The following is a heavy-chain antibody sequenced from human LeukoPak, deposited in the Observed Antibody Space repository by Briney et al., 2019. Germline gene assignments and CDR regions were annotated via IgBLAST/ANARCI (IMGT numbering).Heavy chain of an antibody. CDR1: GFTFSNYA. D-gene: IGHD2-15*01. V-gene: IGHV3-23*01. CDR3: ARQTGYCSEGTCYFNI. J-gene: IGHJ4*02. Sequence: GGSLRLSCVASGFTFSNYAMSWVRQAPGKGLEWVSAVSDSGRSTSYADSVKGRFTISRVNSKNTLFLQMNRLRAEDTAVYHCARQTGYCSEGTCYFNIWGQGTLVTVPS. CDR2: VSDSGRST.